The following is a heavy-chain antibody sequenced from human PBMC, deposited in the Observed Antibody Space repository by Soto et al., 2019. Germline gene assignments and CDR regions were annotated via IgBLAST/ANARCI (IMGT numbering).Heavy chain of an antibody. CDR3: ARDPTLGLFQTTTGSRADI. CDR1: GYTFTSYG. D-gene: IGHD1-1*01. CDR2: ISAYNGNT. Sequence: ASVKVSCKASGYTFTSYGISWVRQAPGQGLEWMGWISAYNGNTNYAQKLQGRVTMTTDTSTSTAYMELRSLRSDDTAVYYCARDPTLGLFQTTTGSRADIWGQGTMVTVSS. J-gene: IGHJ3*02. V-gene: IGHV1-18*01.